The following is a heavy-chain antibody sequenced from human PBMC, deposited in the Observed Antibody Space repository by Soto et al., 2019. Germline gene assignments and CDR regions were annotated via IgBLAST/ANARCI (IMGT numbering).Heavy chain of an antibody. Sequence: ASVKVSCKASGYTFTSYGISWVRQAPGQGLEWMGWISAYNGNTNYAQKLKGRVTITTDTSTSTAYMEQRSLRSDDTAVYYCSRGVDGYCSSTSCYASTGWFDPWGQGTLVTVSS. CDR2: ISAYNGNT. J-gene: IGHJ5*02. CDR1: GYTFTSYG. D-gene: IGHD2-2*03. CDR3: SRGVDGYCSSTSCYASTGWFDP. V-gene: IGHV1-18*01.